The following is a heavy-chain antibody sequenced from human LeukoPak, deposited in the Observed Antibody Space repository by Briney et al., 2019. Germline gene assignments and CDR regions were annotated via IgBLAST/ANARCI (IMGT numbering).Heavy chain of an antibody. CDR3: AKGGVLRFLEWLNDYMDV. Sequence: TGGSLRLSCAASGFTFSSYAMSWVRQAPGKGLEWVSAISSSGGSTYYADSVKGRFTISRDNSKNTLYLQMNSLRAEDTAVYYCAKGGVLRFLEWLNDYMDVWGKGTTVTVSS. J-gene: IGHJ6*03. D-gene: IGHD3-3*01. CDR2: ISSSGGST. CDR1: GFTFSSYA. V-gene: IGHV3-23*01.